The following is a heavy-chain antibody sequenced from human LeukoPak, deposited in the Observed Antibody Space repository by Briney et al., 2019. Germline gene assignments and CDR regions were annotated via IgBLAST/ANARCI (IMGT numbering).Heavy chain of an antibody. D-gene: IGHD6-13*01. V-gene: IGHV3-74*01. CDR1: GFTFSSYW. Sequence: GGSLRLSCAASGFTFSSYWMHWVRQAPGKGLVWVSRINIDGSTTNYADSVKGRFTISRDNAKNTLYLQMSSLRAEDTAVYYCASGSSPRDYWGQGTLVTVSS. J-gene: IGHJ4*02. CDR2: INIDGSTT. CDR3: ASGSSPRDY.